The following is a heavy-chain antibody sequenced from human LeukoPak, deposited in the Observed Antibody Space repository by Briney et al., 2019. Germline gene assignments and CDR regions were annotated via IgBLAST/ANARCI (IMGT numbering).Heavy chain of an antibody. Sequence: SETVSLTCAVYGGSFSGYYWSWIRQPPGKGLEWIGEINHGGSTNYNPSLKSRVTISVDTSKNQLSLKLSSVTAADTAVYYCAEARYDFWSGYYSYYFDYWGQGTLVTVSS. J-gene: IGHJ4*02. CDR3: AEARYDFWSGYYSYYFDY. CDR2: INHGGST. D-gene: IGHD3-3*01. CDR1: GGSFSGYY. V-gene: IGHV4-34*01.